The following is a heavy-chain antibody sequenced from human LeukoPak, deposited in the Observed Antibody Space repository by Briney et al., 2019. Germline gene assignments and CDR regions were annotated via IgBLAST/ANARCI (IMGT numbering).Heavy chain of an antibody. V-gene: IGHV3-9*01. CDR1: GFTFDDYA. J-gene: IGHJ5*02. CDR3: ANSRGYSYGYRA. Sequence: GRSLRLSCAASGFTFDDYAMHWVRQGPGKGLEWVSGISWNSGSIGYADSVKGRFTISRDNAKNSLYLQMNSLRAEDTALYYCANSRGYSYGYRAWGQGTLVTVSS. D-gene: IGHD5-18*01. CDR2: ISWNSGSI.